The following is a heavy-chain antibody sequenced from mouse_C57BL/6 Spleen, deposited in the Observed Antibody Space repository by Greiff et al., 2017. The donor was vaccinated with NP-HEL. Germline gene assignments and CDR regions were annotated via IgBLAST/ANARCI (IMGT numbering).Heavy chain of an antibody. CDR2: INPNNGGT. CDR3: ARPDSNYASWFAY. V-gene: IGHV1-18*01. CDR1: GYTFTDYN. D-gene: IGHD2-5*01. J-gene: IGHJ3*01. Sequence: VQLQQSGPELVKPGASVKIPCKASGYTFTDYNMDWVKQSHGKSLEWIGDINPNNGGTIYNQKFKGKATLTVDKSSSTAYMELRSLTSEDTAVYYCARPDSNYASWFAYWGQGTLVTVSA.